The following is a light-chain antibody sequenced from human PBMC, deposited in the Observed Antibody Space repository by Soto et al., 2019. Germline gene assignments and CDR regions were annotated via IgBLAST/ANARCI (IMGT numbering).Light chain of an antibody. J-gene: IGKJ1*01. CDR2: GAS. CDR3: QQYGSSLTWT. CDR1: QSVSSN. V-gene: IGKV3-20*01. Sequence: TRAPDTMSVAPGERATLSCRASQSVSSNLAWYQQKPGQAPRLLIYGASSRATGIPDRFSGSGSGTDFTLTISRLEPEEFAVYYCQQYGSSLTWTFGQGTKVDIK.